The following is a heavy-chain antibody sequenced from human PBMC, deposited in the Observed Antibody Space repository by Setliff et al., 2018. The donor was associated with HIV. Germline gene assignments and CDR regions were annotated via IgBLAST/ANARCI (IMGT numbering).Heavy chain of an antibody. D-gene: IGHD2-15*01. Sequence: ASVKVSCKASGYTFSTYSIHWVRQAPGQRLEWMGWINPGSGNTQYSQKLQGRITITRDSSASTVYLELSSLRFEDTAVYYRARVYCSGGACYSLNSWGQGALVTVSS. V-gene: IGHV1-3*01. CDR3: ARVYCSGGACYSLNS. J-gene: IGHJ4*02. CDR1: GYTFSTYS. CDR2: INPGSGNT.